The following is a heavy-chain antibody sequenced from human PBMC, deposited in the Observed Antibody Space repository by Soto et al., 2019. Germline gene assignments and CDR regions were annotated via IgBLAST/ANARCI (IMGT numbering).Heavy chain of an antibody. Sequence: ASVKVSCKASGYSFKDHYMHWVRQAPGRGLEWVGIINPSGEHTNYAQQFRGRVAMTRDTSTSTAYMELRSLRSEDTAVYFCARISCKGGSCYFDFDHWGQGTLVTVSS. D-gene: IGHD2-15*01. J-gene: IGHJ4*02. CDR2: INPSGEHT. V-gene: IGHV1-46*02. CDR1: GYSFKDHY. CDR3: ARISCKGGSCYFDFDH.